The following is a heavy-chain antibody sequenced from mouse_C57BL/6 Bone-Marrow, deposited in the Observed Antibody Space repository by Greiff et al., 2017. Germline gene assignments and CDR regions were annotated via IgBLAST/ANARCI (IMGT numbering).Heavy chain of an antibody. CDR2: IHPSDSDT. D-gene: IGHD4-1*01. Sequence: QVQLQQPGAELVKPGASVKVSCKASGYTFTSYWMHWVKQRPGQGLEWIGRIHPSDSDTNYNQKFKGKATLTVDQSSSTAYMQLGSRTSEDSAVYYCASTGTGWYFDVWGTGTTVTVSS. CDR1: GYTFTSYW. CDR3: ASTGTGWYFDV. V-gene: IGHV1-74*01. J-gene: IGHJ1*03.